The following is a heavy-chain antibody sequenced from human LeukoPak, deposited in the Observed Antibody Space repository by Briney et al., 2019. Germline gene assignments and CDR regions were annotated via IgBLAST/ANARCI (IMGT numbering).Heavy chain of an antibody. V-gene: IGHV4-59*08. CDR3: ASNPGSGWIDY. Sequence: HPSETLSLTCTVSGGSITTYYWTWIRQPPGKGLEWIGYIYYNGATNYNPSLKSRVTMSIDTSKNQFSLKLSSVTAADTAVYYCASNPGSGWIDYWGQGTLVTVSS. J-gene: IGHJ4*02. D-gene: IGHD6-19*01. CDR1: GGSITTYY. CDR2: IYYNGAT.